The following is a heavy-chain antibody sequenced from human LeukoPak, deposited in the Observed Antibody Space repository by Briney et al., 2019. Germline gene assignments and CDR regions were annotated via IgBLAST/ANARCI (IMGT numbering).Heavy chain of an antibody. J-gene: IGHJ4*02. CDR2: IIPIFGTA. V-gene: IGHV1-69*13. CDR1: GGTFSSYA. Sequence: GASVKVSCKASGGTFSSYAISWVRQAPGQGLEWMGGIIPIFGTANYAQKFQGRVTITADESTSTAYMELSSLRSEDTAVYYCARELYDYGSPDYWGQGTLVTVSS. D-gene: IGHD5/OR15-5a*01. CDR3: ARELYDYGSPDY.